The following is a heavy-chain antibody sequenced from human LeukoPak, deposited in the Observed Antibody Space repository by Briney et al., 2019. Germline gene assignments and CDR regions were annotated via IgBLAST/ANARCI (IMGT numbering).Heavy chain of an antibody. CDR3: ASYNGRAAAAPSADGYMDV. J-gene: IGHJ6*03. Sequence: PSETLSLTCTVSGGSITSTSYYWGCIRQPPGKGLEWIGSIYYSGSTYYNPSLKSRVTISVDTSKNQFSLKLSSVTAADTAVYYCASYNGRAAAAPSADGYMDVWGKGTTVTVSS. CDR2: IYYSGST. CDR1: GGSITSTSYY. V-gene: IGHV4-39*01. D-gene: IGHD6-13*01.